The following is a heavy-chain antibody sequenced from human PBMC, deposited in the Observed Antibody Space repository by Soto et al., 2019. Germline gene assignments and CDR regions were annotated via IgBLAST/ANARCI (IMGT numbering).Heavy chain of an antibody. D-gene: IGHD6-13*01. J-gene: IGHJ6*03. V-gene: IGHV4-59*01. CDR3: ARKGAAASYAHYYMDV. CDR1: GGSISPYY. CDR2: VYYSGNT. Sequence: SETLSLACTVSGGSISPYYWSWIRQPPGKGLEWIGYVYYSGNTNYNPSLESRVTISVDTSRNRFSLNLTSATAADTAVYYCARKGAAASYAHYYMDVWGRGTAVTVSS.